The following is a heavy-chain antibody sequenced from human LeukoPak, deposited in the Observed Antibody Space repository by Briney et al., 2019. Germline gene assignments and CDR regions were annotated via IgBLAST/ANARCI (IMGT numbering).Heavy chain of an antibody. CDR1: GGTFSSYA. Sequence: SVKVSCKASGGTFSSYAISRVRQAPGQGLEWMGRIIPILGIANYAQKFQGRVTITADKSTSTAYMELSSLRSEDTAVYYCARSPIVVVVAAPSSSAFDIWGQGTMVTVSS. J-gene: IGHJ3*02. D-gene: IGHD2-15*01. CDR2: IIPILGIA. V-gene: IGHV1-69*04. CDR3: ARSPIVVVVAAPSSSAFDI.